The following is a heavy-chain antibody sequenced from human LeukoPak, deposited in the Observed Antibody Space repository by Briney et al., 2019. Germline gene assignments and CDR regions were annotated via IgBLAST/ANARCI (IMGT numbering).Heavy chain of an antibody. V-gene: IGHV3-74*01. CDR1: GFTFSSYW. J-gene: IGHJ4*02. D-gene: IGHD1-14*01. CDR2: INTDGSST. CDR3: AKDLNQLPQHVSLDY. Sequence: GGSLRLSCAASGFTFSSYWMHWVRQAPGKGLVWVSHINTDGSSTTYADSVKGRLTISRDNSKNTLYLQMNSLRAEDTAVYYCAKDLNQLPQHVSLDYWGQGTLVTVSS.